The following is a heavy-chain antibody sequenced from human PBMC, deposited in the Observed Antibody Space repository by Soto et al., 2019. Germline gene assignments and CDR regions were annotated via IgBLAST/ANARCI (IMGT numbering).Heavy chain of an antibody. V-gene: IGHV1-2*02. Sequence: ASVKVSCKASGYTFTGYHMHWVRQAPGQGLEWMGWINPNSGGTNYAQTFLGRVTMTRDTSINTAYMELSRLRSDDTAMYYCARDFQWLLRDCYYFGMDVWGQGTTVTVSS. CDR2: INPNSGGT. D-gene: IGHD3-22*01. J-gene: IGHJ6*02. CDR3: ARDFQWLLRDCYYFGMDV. CDR1: GYTFTGYH.